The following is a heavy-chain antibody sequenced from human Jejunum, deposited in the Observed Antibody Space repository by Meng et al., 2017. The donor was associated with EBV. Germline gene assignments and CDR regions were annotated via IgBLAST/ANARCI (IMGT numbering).Heavy chain of an antibody. J-gene: IGHJ4*02. D-gene: IGHD4-11*01. V-gene: IGHV4-4*03. CDR1: GDSTSSSHW. CDR3: AKSNDYSLNS. CDR2: MHPGGST. Sequence: QVQLQWSGPGLAKPPGTLPLPCAVSGDSTSSSHWWSWVRQPPGKGLEWIGEMHPGGSTNYNPSLKSRVTISVDNSKNQFSLKLTSVTAADTAVYYCAKSNDYSLNSWGQGTLVTVSS.